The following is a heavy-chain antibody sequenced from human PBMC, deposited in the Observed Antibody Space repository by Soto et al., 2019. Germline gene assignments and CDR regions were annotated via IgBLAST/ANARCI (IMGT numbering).Heavy chain of an antibody. CDR3: ARTYYYGSGSYGFDY. Sequence: QVQLQELGPGLVKPSGTLSLTCAVSGGSISSSNWWSWVRQPPGKGLEWIGEIYHSGSTNYNPSLKRRVTISVDKSKNQFSLKLSSVTAADTAVYYCARTYYYGSGSYGFDYWGQGTLVTVSS. CDR2: IYHSGST. J-gene: IGHJ4*02. V-gene: IGHV4-4*02. D-gene: IGHD3-10*01. CDR1: GGSISSSNW.